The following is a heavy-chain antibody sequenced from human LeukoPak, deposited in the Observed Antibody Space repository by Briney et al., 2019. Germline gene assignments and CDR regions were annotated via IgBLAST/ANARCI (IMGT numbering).Heavy chain of an antibody. Sequence: PGGSLRLSCAASGFTFSSYGMHWVRQAPGKGLEWVAVISYDGSNKYYADSVKGRFTISRDNSKNTLYLQMNSLRAEDTAVYYCARGAARVYGMDVWGQGTTVTVSS. D-gene: IGHD6-6*01. CDR1: GFTFSSYG. V-gene: IGHV3-30*03. CDR2: ISYDGSNK. J-gene: IGHJ6*02. CDR3: ARGAARVYGMDV.